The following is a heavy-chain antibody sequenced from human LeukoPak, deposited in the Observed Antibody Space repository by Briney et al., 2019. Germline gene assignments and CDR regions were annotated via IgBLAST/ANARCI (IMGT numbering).Heavy chain of an antibody. V-gene: IGHV3-21*01. D-gene: IGHD5-18*01. J-gene: IGHJ4*02. CDR2: ISSSSSYI. CDR3: ARWGRGYSYGYRY. Sequence: PGGSLRLSCAASGFTFSSYSMNWVRQAPGKGLEWVSSISSSSSYIYYADSVKGRFTISRDNAKNSLYLQMNSLRAEDTAVYYCARWGRGYSYGYRYWGQGTLVTVSS. CDR1: GFTFSSYS.